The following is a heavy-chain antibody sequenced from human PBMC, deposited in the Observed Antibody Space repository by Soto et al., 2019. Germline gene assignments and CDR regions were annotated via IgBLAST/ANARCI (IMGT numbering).Heavy chain of an antibody. Sequence: GGSLRLSCAASGFTVSSNYMSWVRQAPGKGLEWVSVIYSGGSTYYADSVKGRFTISRDNSKNTLYLQMNSLRAEDTAVYYCARDFLAAAGGMDVWGQRTTVTVSS. CDR2: IYSGGST. D-gene: IGHD6-13*01. CDR3: ARDFLAAAGGMDV. J-gene: IGHJ6*02. CDR1: GFTVSSNY. V-gene: IGHV3-53*05.